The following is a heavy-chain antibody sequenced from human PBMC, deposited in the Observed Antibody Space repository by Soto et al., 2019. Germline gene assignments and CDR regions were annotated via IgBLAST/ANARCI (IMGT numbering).Heavy chain of an antibody. CDR1: IGSSSSGDYY. V-gene: IGHV4-30-4*01. CDR2: IYYIGST. D-gene: IGHD2-2*01. J-gene: IGHJ4*02. CDR3: ARVGPAADFDY. Sequence: TLSRTCTVSIGSSSSGDYYWSWFLQPPGKGLEWIGYIYYIGSTYYNPSLKSRVTISVDTSKNQFSLKLSSVTAANTAVYYCARVGPAADFDYWGQGTLVTVSS.